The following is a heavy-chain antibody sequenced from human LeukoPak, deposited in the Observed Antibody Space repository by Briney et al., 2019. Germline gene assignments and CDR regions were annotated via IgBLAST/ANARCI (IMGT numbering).Heavy chain of an antibody. D-gene: IGHD5-24*01. CDR3: ARHRSGWLQSSFDY. CDR2: VYYSGSS. J-gene: IGHJ4*02. Sequence: SETLSLTCSVSGGSISSSSSYWGWIRQPPGKGLEWIGSVYYSGSSSDNPALKSRVTISVDTSKNQFSLKLSSVTAADTAVYYCARHRSGWLQSSFDYWGQGTLVTVSS. CDR1: GGSISSSSSY. V-gene: IGHV4-39*01.